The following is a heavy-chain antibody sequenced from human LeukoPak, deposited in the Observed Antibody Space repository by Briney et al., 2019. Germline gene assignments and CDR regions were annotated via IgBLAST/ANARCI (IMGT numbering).Heavy chain of an antibody. CDR3: ARELNDFWSGYYY. V-gene: IGHV3-7*01. D-gene: IGHD3-3*01. J-gene: IGHJ4*02. Sequence: GGSLRLSCAASGFTFSSYWMSWVRQAPGKGLEWVANIKQDGSEKYYVDSVKGRFTISRDNAKNSLYLQMNSLRAEDTAVYYCARELNDFWSGYYYWGQGTLVTASS. CDR2: IKQDGSEK. CDR1: GFTFSSYW.